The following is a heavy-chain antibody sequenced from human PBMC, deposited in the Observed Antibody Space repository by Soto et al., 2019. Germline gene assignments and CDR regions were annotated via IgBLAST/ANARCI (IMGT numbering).Heavy chain of an antibody. Sequence: PSETLSLTCAVYGGSFSGYYWSWIRQPPGKGLEWIGEINHSGSTSYNPSLKSRVTISVDTSKNQFSLKLSSVTAADTAVYYCARLRAYYDFWSGYSADYWGQGT. J-gene: IGHJ4*02. CDR2: INHSGST. V-gene: IGHV4-34*01. CDR1: GGSFSGYY. D-gene: IGHD3-3*01. CDR3: ARLRAYYDFWSGYSADY.